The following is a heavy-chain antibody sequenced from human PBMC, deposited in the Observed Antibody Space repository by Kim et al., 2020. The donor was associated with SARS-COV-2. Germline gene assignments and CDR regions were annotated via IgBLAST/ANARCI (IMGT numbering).Heavy chain of an antibody. Sequence: GGSLRLSCAASGFTFSNYWMHWVRQAPGKGLVWVSRITPDGTTTDYADSVKGRFTVSRDNAKNTLYRQMNSLRTEDTARYFCTRVQSGLAGAVDIWGQGTMVTVSS. CDR3: TRVQSGLAGAVDI. D-gene: IGHD1-26*01. V-gene: IGHV3-74*01. CDR2: ITPDGTTT. CDR1: GFTFSNYW. J-gene: IGHJ3*02.